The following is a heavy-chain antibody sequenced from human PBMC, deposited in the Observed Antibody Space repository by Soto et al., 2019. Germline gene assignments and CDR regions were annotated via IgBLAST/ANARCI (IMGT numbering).Heavy chain of an antibody. V-gene: IGHV1-8*01. CDR3: ARVYYGSGSYYNYYYMDV. CDR1: GYTFTSYD. CDR2: MNPNSGNT. D-gene: IGHD3-10*01. Sequence: QVQLVQSGAEVKKPGASVKVSCKASGYTFTSYDINWVRQATGQGLEWMGWMNPNSGNTGYAQKFQGRVTMTRNTSISTADMELSSLRSEDTAVYYCARVYYGSGSYYNYYYMDVWGKGTTVTVSS. J-gene: IGHJ6*03.